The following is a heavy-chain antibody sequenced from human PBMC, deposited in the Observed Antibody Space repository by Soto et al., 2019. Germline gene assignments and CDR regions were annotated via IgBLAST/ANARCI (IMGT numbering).Heavy chain of an antibody. CDR3: ARYYGSGSYYRYYGMDV. J-gene: IGHJ6*02. V-gene: IGHV1-69*06. CDR2: IIPIFGTA. CDR1: GGTFSSYA. Sequence: QVQLVQSGAEVKKPGSSVKVSCKASGGTFSSYAISWVRQAPGQGLEWMGGIIPIFGTANYAQKFQGRVTITADKYTSTAYMELSSLRSEDTAVYYCARYYGSGSYYRYYGMDVWGQGTTVTVSS. D-gene: IGHD3-10*01.